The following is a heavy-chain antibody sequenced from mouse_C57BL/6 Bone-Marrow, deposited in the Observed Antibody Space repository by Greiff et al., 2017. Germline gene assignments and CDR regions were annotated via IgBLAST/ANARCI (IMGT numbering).Heavy chain of an antibody. V-gene: IGHV5-12*01. Sequence: DVKLVESGGGLVQPGGSLKLSCAASGFTFSDYYMYWVRQTPEKRLEWVAYISNGGGSTYYPDTVKGRFTISRDNAKNTLYLQMSRLKSEDTAMYYCARPSLGYGSSPWFAYGGQGTLVTVSA. J-gene: IGHJ3*01. CDR1: GFTFSDYY. D-gene: IGHD1-1*01. CDR2: ISNGGGST. CDR3: ARPSLGYGSSPWFAY.